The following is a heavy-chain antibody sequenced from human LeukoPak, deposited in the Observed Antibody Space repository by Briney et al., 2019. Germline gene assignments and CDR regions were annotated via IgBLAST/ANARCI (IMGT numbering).Heavy chain of an antibody. CDR2: IVVGSGNT. D-gene: IGHD5-18*01. V-gene: IGHV1-58*01. CDR3: AAGRIQLWPRNYYYGMVV. J-gene: IGHJ6*02. Sequence: SVKVSCKASGFTFTSSAVQWVRQARGQRLEWIGWIVVGSGNTNYAQKFQERVTITRDMSTSTAYMELSSLRSEDTAVYYCAAGRIQLWPRNYYYGMVVWGQGTTVTVSS. CDR1: GFTFTSSA.